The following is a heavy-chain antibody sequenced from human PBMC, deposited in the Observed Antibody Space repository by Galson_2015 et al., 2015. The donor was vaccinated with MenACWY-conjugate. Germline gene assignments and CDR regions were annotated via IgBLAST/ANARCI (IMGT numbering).Heavy chain of an antibody. J-gene: IGHJ5*02. CDR1: GDSISSDNYY. D-gene: IGHD1-26*01. CDR2: INYSGRT. CDR3: ARRTPELNWFDP. V-gene: IGHV4-39*01. Sequence: LTCTVSGDSISSDNYYWTWVRQPPGRGLEWIASINYSGRTFYNPFLMSRVSISVDMSKSQYSLKLTSVTAADTAVNFCARRTPELNWFDPWGQGTLVTVSS.